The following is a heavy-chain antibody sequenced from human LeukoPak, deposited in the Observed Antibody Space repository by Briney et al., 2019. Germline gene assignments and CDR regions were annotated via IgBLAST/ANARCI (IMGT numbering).Heavy chain of an antibody. V-gene: IGHV1-69*04. CDR1: GCTFSSYT. D-gene: IGHD6-19*01. Sequence: ASVKVSCKASGCTFSSYTISWVRQAPGQGLEWMGRIIPILGIANYAQKFQGRVTITADKSTSTAYMELSSLRSEDTAVYYCARDRDSSCWYYFDYWGQGTLVTVSS. CDR3: ARDRDSSCWYYFDY. J-gene: IGHJ4*02. CDR2: IIPILGIA.